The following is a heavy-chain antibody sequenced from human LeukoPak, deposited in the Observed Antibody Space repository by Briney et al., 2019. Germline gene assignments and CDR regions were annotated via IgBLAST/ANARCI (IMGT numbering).Heavy chain of an antibody. Sequence: GGSLRLSCAASGFTFSSYAMSWVRQAPGKGLEWVSVIYSGGSTYYADSVKGRFTISRDNSKNTLYLQMNSLRAEDTAVYYCARDFRGYYYDSSGYCDWGQGTLVTVSS. J-gene: IGHJ4*02. CDR1: GFTFSSYA. D-gene: IGHD3-22*01. V-gene: IGHV3-66*01. CDR2: IYSGGST. CDR3: ARDFRGYYYDSSGYCD.